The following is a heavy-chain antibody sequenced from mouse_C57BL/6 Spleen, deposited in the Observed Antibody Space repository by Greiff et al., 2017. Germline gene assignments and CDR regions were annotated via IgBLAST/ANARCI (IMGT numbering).Heavy chain of an antibody. CDR1: GYTFTSYW. Sequence: VQLQQPGAELVKPGSSVKVSCKASGYTFTSYWMHWVKQRPGQGLEWIGRIHPSDSDTNYNQKFKGKATLTVDKSSSTAYMQLSSLASEDSAVYYCATLYYSNYDAMDYWGQGTSVTVSS. D-gene: IGHD2-5*01. CDR2: IHPSDSDT. V-gene: IGHV1-74*01. J-gene: IGHJ4*01. CDR3: ATLYYSNYDAMDY.